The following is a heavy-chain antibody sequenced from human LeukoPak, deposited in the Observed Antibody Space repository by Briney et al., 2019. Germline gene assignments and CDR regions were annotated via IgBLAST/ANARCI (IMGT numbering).Heavy chain of an antibody. J-gene: IGHJ6*04. CDR2: IYYSGST. V-gene: IGHV4-39*07. Sequence: SETLSLTCTVSGGSISSSSYYWGWIRQPPGKGLEWIGSIYYSGSTYYNPSLKSRVTISVDTSKNQFSLKLSSVTAADTAVYYCARVVIVVVPAALDVWGKGTTVTVSS. D-gene: IGHD2-2*01. CDR3: ARVVIVVVPAALDV. CDR1: GGSISSSSYY.